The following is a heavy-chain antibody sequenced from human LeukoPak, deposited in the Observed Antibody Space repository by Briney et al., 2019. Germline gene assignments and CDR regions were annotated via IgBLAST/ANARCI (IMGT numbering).Heavy chain of an antibody. CDR2: IYHSGST. D-gene: IGHD2-15*01. CDR3: AREVVVVVAARGAFDY. CDR1: GYSISSDYY. V-gene: IGHV4-38-2*02. J-gene: IGHJ4*02. Sequence: SETLSLTCAVSGYSISSDYYWGWIRQPPGKGLEWIGSIYHSGSTYYNPSLKSRVTISVDTSKNQLSLKLSSVTAADTAVYYCAREVVVVVAARGAFDYWGQGTLVTVSS.